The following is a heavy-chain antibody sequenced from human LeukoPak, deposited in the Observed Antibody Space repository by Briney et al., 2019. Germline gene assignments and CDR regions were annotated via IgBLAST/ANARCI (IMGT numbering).Heavy chain of an antibody. CDR2: IYHSGIT. Sequence: SETLSLTCTVSGYSIRSGFYWGWIRQSPGKGLEWIGNIYHSGITYYTPSLKSRVTISVDTSKNQFYLKLSSVTAADTAVYYCARGYYYDSSGYYYWDFWGQGTLVSVSS. J-gene: IGHJ4*02. CDR3: ARGYYYDSSGYYYWDF. D-gene: IGHD3-22*01. CDR1: GYSIRSGFY. V-gene: IGHV4-38-2*02.